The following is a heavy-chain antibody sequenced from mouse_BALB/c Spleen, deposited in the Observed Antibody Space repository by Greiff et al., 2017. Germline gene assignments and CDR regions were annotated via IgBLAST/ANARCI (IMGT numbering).Heavy chain of an antibody. V-gene: IGHV5-6-5*01. Sequence: EVMLVESGGGLVKPGGSLKLSCAASGFTFSSYAMSWVRQTPEKRLEWVASISSGGSTYYPDSVKGRFTISRDNARNILYLQMSSLRSEDTAMYYCARVITTIYAMDDWGQGTSVTVSS. CDR3: ARVITTIYAMDD. D-gene: IGHD2-4*01. CDR1: GFTFSSYA. J-gene: IGHJ4*01. CDR2: ISSGGST.